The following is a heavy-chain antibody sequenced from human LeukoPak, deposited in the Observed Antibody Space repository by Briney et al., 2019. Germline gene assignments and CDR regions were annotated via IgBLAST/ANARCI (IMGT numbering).Heavy chain of an antibody. D-gene: IGHD5-24*01. CDR3: AKDFEGRLQPLDY. Sequence: GGSLRLSCAASGFTFSTNAMSWVRQAPGKGLEWVSGISSGDNTYYVDSVKGRFTISRDNSKNTLFLQMNSLRAEDTAVYYCAKDFEGRLQPLDYWGQGTLVTVSS. V-gene: IGHV3-23*01. J-gene: IGHJ4*02. CDR2: ISSGDNT. CDR1: GFTFSTNA.